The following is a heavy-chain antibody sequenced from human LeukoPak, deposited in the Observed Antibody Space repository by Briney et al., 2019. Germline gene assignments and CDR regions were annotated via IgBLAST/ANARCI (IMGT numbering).Heavy chain of an antibody. J-gene: IGHJ6*03. CDR3: ARDRGVTVTTAPYYYYYMDV. V-gene: IGHV4-39*02. CDR1: GGSISSSSYY. D-gene: IGHD4-11*01. Sequence: SETLSLTCTVSGGSISSSSYYWGWIRQPPGKGLEWVGSIYYSGSTYYNPSLKSRVTISVDTSKNQFSLKLSSVTAADTAVYYCARDRGVTVTTAPYYYYYMDVWGKGTTVTVSS. CDR2: IYYSGST.